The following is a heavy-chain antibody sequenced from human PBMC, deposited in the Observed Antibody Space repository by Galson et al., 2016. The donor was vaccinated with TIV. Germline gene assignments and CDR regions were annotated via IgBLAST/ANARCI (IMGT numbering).Heavy chain of an antibody. CDR2: INRDGSNT. CDR3: ARVNYDFWSGSNPGWWFDP. J-gene: IGHJ5*02. V-gene: IGHV3-74*01. Sequence: SLRLSCAGSGFIFSTYWMHWVRQVPGKGLLWVSHINRDGSNTSYADSVKGRFTISRDNAKNMVYLQMNSLSGEDTAVYYCARVNYDFWSGSNPGWWFDPWGQGTQVTVSS. D-gene: IGHD3-3*01. CDR1: GFIFSTYW.